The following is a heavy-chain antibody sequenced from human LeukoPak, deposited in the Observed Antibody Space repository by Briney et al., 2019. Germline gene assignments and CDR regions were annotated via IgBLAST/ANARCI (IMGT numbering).Heavy chain of an antibody. CDR3: AGGGDGYQTRFDY. J-gene: IGHJ4*02. CDR2: IYYSGSSGST. CDR1: GGSISSYY. Sequence: SETLSLTCTVSGGSISSYYWNWIRQPPGKGLEWIGYIYYSGSSGSTNYNPSLRSRVTTSADTSKNQFSLMMTSVTAADTAVYYCAGGGDGYQTRFDYWGQGTLLTVSS. V-gene: IGHV4-59*01. D-gene: IGHD5-24*01.